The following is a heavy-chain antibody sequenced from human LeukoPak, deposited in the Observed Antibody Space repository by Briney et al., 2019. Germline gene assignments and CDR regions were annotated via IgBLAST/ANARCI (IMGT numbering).Heavy chain of an antibody. V-gene: IGHV4-34*01. J-gene: IGHJ5*02. CDR1: GGSISSYY. Sequence: SETLSLTCTVSGGSISSYYWSWIRQPPGKGLEWIGEINHSGSTNYNPSLKSRVTISVDTSKNQFSLKLSSVTAADTAVYYCARAPRFDPWGQGTLVTVSS. CDR3: ARAPRFDP. CDR2: INHSGST.